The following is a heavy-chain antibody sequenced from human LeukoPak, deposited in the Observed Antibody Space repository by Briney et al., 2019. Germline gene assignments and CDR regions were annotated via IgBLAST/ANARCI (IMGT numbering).Heavy chain of an antibody. CDR2: IYPGDSAT. Sequence: GESLKISCKCSGYSFTSYWIGWVRQMPGKGLEWMGIIYPGDSATRYSPSFQGQVTISADKSTSTAYLQWSSLKASDTAMYYCARGAAPSIAAAGTAFDYYYGMDVWGQGTTVTVSS. D-gene: IGHD6-13*01. CDR3: ARGAAPSIAAAGTAFDYYYGMDV. CDR1: GYSFTSYW. J-gene: IGHJ6*02. V-gene: IGHV5-51*01.